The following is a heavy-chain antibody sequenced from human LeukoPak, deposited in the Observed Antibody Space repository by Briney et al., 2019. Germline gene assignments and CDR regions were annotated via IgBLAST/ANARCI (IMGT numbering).Heavy chain of an antibody. D-gene: IGHD6-6*01. CDR1: GYTFTSYG. J-gene: IGHJ6*03. Sequence: ASVKVSCKASGYTFTSYGISWVRQAPGQGLEWMGWISAYNGNTNYAQKLQGGVTMTTDTSTSTAYMELRSLRSDDTAVYYCARDLYSSSWDYYYYYMDVWGKGTTVTVSS. V-gene: IGHV1-18*01. CDR3: ARDLYSSSWDYYYYYMDV. CDR2: ISAYNGNT.